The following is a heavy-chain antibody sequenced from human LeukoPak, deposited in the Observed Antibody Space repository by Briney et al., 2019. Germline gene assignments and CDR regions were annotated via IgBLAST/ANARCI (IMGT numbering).Heavy chain of an antibody. CDR2: IYGSGST. CDR3: ARYRVVPAAVDV. J-gene: IGHJ6*02. Sequence: SETLSLTCTVSGDSITNYYWSWIRQSDGKGLEWIGRIYGSGSTNYNPSLKSRVTMSVDTSKNQFSLQLTSVTAADTAIYYCARYRVVPAAVDVWGHGTTVTVSS. V-gene: IGHV4-4*07. D-gene: IGHD2-2*01. CDR1: GDSITNYY.